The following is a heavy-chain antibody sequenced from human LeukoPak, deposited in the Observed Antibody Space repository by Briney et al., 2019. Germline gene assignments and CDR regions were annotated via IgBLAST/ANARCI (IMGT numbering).Heavy chain of an antibody. Sequence: SETLSLTCTVSGGSISAYFWNWIRQPPGKGLEWIGHIYDTHYNPSLQGRVTLSVDTSKNQFSLRLSSVTAADTAVYYCARSNYDILTAYHYNWFDPWGQGTLVTVSS. CDR1: GGSISAYF. CDR2: IYDT. D-gene: IGHD3-9*01. CDR3: ARSNYDILTAYHYNWFDP. V-gene: IGHV4-59*08. J-gene: IGHJ5*02.